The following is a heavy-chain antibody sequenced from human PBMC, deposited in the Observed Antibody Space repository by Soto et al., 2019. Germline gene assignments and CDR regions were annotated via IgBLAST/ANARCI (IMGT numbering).Heavy chain of an antibody. Sequence: GGSLRLSCAASGFTFSAYWMSWVRQAPGKGLEWVANIKQAGSEKYYVDSVNGRFIISRDDAKNSLFLQVNSLRVEDTAVYYCAREKRANGYFHSWGQGTLVTVS. D-gene: IGHD6-25*01. J-gene: IGHJ4*02. CDR2: IKQAGSEK. CDR3: AREKRANGYFHS. CDR1: GFTFSAYW. V-gene: IGHV3-7*01.